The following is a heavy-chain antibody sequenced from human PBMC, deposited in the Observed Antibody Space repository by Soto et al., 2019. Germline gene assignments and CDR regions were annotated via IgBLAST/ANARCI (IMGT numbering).Heavy chain of an antibody. Sequence: SETLSLTCTVSGGSISSYYWSWIRQPPGKGLEWIGYIYYSGSTNYNPSLKSRVTISVDTSRNQFSLKLSSVTAADTAVYYCARDSSGYYENWFDPWGQGTLVTVSS. CDR3: ARDSSGYYENWFDP. J-gene: IGHJ5*02. CDR1: GGSISSYY. V-gene: IGHV4-59*01. D-gene: IGHD3-22*01. CDR2: IYYSGST.